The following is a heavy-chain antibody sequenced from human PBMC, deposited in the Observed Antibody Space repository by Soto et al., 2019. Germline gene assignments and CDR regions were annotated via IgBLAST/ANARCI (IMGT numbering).Heavy chain of an antibody. CDR3: TTRRVTGTIYYYYGMDV. CDR2: IKSKTDGGAT. Sequence: GSLRLSCAASGFTFSNAWMSWVRQAPGKGLEWVGRIKSKTDGGATDYAAPVKGRFTISRDDSKNTLYLQMNSLKTEDTAVYYCTTRRVTGTIYYYYGMDVWGQGTTVTVSS. D-gene: IGHD1-7*01. CDR1: GFTFSNAW. J-gene: IGHJ6*02. V-gene: IGHV3-15*01.